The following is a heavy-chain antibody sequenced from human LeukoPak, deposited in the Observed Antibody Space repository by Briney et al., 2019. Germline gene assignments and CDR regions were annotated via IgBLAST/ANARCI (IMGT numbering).Heavy chain of an antibody. CDR3: AELGITMIGGV. CDR2: ISSSGSTI. Sequence: PGGSLRLSCAASGFTFSGYGMNWVRQAPGKWLEWVSYISSSGSTIYYADSVKGRFTISRDNAKNSLYLQMNSLRAEDTAVYYCAELGITMIGGVWGKGTTVTISS. J-gene: IGHJ6*04. V-gene: IGHV3-48*03. D-gene: IGHD3-10*02. CDR1: GFTFSGYG.